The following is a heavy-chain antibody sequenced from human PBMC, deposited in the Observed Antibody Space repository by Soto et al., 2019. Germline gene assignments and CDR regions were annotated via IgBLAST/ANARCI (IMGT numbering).Heavy chain of an antibody. J-gene: IGHJ4*02. CDR3: ARGRPGVRGIRFDS. Sequence: QVHLQQWGAGLLKPSETLSLTCAVYDGYFSDFYLSWIRQPPGQGLEWIGEINHSGATNYNPSLKSRVTISVDTSKNQFSLKVNSVTAADTAVFYCARGRPGVRGIRFDSWGQGTLVTVSS. V-gene: IGHV4-34*01. D-gene: IGHD3-10*02. CDR2: INHSGAT. CDR1: DGYFSDFY.